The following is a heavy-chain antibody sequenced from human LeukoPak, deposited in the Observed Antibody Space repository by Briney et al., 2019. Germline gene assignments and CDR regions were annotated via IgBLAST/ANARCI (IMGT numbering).Heavy chain of an antibody. D-gene: IGHD3-16*01. J-gene: IGHJ6*02. Sequence: PGRSLRLSCAASGFTFSSYGMHWVREAPGKGLEWVADISYDGSNKYYADSVKGRFTISRDNAQNSLFLQMNSLRVEDTAVYYCARHSYHALDVWGQGTTVTVSS. CDR2: ISYDGSNK. CDR3: ARHSYHALDV. CDR1: GFTFSSYG. V-gene: IGHV3-30*03.